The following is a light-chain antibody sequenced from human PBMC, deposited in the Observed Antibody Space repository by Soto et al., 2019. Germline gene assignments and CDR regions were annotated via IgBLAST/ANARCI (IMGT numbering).Light chain of an antibody. CDR1: QSISNN. CDR3: QQRSDWPLT. J-gene: IGKJ5*01. V-gene: IGKV3-11*01. CDR2: GAS. Sequence: EIVMTQSPATLSVSPGERAAFSCRASQSISNNVAWYQQKPGQAPSLLIYGASNRASGIPARFSGSGSETDFTLTISSLEPEDFAVYYCQQRSDWPLTFGKGTRLEL.